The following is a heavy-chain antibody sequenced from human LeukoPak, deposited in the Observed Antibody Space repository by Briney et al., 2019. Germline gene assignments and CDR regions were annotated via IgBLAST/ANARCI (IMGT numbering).Heavy chain of an antibody. J-gene: IGHJ5*02. CDR1: GGSISGYY. CDR2: IYHTEST. D-gene: IGHD6-13*01. V-gene: IGHV4-59*08. Sequence: SETLSLTCTVSGGSISGYYWSWIRQPPGKGLEWIAYIYHTESTNYNPSLKSRVTISLDTSRNQFSLNLNSVTAADTAVYYCARHGGYSSSWFWFDPWGQGTLVTVPS. CDR3: ARHGGYSSSWFWFDP.